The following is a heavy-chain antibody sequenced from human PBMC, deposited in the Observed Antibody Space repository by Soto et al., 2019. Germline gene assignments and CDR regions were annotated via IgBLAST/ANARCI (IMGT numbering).Heavy chain of an antibody. CDR1: GFTFSDYY. Sequence: GGSLRLSCAASGFTFSDYYMSWIRQAPGKGLEWVSYISSSGTTIYHADSVKGRFTISRDKAKNSLDLQMNSLRAEDTAVYYCARERLRTGDYWGQGTLVTVSS. CDR2: ISSSGTTI. D-gene: IGHD3-3*01. CDR3: ARERLRTGDY. V-gene: IGHV3-11*01. J-gene: IGHJ4*02.